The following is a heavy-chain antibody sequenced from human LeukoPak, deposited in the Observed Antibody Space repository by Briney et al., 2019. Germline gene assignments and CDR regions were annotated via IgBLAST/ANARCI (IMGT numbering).Heavy chain of an antibody. CDR3: AKVSLNMVNDAFDI. CDR1: GFTFSSYG. CDR2: ISGSGGST. J-gene: IGHJ3*02. V-gene: IGHV3-23*01. D-gene: IGHD4/OR15-4a*01. Sequence: GGSLRLSCAASGFTFSSYGMRWVRQAPGKGLEWVSAISGSGGSTYYADSVKGRFTISRDNSKNTLYLQMNSLRAEDTAMYYCAKVSLNMVNDAFDIWGQGTMVSVSS.